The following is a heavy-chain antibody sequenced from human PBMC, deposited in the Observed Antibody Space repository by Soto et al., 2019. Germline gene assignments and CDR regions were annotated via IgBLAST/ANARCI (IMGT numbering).Heavy chain of an antibody. CDR3: AKDPMVLRFLEWFPSWFDP. CDR2: ISGSGGST. D-gene: IGHD3-3*01. Sequence: GGSPRLSCAASGFTFSSYAMSWVRQAPGKGLEWVSAISGSGGSTYYADSVKGRFTISRDNSKNTLYLQMNSLRAEDTAVYYCAKDPMVLRFLEWFPSWFDPWGQGTLVTVSS. J-gene: IGHJ5*02. V-gene: IGHV3-23*01. CDR1: GFTFSSYA.